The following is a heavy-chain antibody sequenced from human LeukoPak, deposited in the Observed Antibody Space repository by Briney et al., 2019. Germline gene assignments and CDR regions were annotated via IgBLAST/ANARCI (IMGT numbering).Heavy chain of an antibody. Sequence: SETLSLTCAVYGGSFSGYYWSWIRQPPGRGLEWIGEINHSGSTNYNPSLKSRVTISVDTSKNQFSLKLNSVTAADTAVYYCARVGGENSGYRYYFDFWGQGTLVTVSS. CDR1: GGSFSGYY. CDR2: INHSGST. V-gene: IGHV4-34*01. J-gene: IGHJ4*02. CDR3: ARVGGENSGYRYYFDF. D-gene: IGHD5-18*01.